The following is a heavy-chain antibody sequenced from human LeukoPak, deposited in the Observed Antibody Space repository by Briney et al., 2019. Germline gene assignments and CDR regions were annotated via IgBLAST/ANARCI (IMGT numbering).Heavy chain of an antibody. V-gene: IGHV5-10-1*01. CDR2: IDPSDSHI. CDR3: ARQGRGSYRRDFDY. Sequence: GESLKISCKGSGYSFTSYWIVWVRQMPGKGLEWMGRIDPSDSHINYSPSFQGHVTISVDKSISTAYLQWSSLRASDTAMYYCARQGRGSYRRDFDYWGQGTLVTVSS. CDR1: GYSFTSYW. D-gene: IGHD1-26*01. J-gene: IGHJ4*02.